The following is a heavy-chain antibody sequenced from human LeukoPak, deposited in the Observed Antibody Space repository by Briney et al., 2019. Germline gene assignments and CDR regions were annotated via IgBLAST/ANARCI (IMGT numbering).Heavy chain of an antibody. J-gene: IGHJ3*02. V-gene: IGHV4-59*08. CDR2: IYYSGST. D-gene: IGHD5-24*01. CDR3: ARHLRRRDGYTEPAFDI. CDR1: GGSISSYY. Sequence: PSETLSLTCTVSGGSISSYYWSWIRQPPGKGLEWIGYIYYSGSTNYNPSLKSRVTISVDTSKNQFSLKLSSVTAADTAVYYCARHLRRRDGYTEPAFDIWGQGTMVTVSS.